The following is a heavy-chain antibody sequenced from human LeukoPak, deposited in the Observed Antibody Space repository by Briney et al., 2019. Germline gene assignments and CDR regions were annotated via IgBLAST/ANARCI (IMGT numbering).Heavy chain of an antibody. CDR1: GGSISSYY. Sequence: SETLSLTCTVSGGSISSYYWSWIRQPPGKGLEWIGYIYYSGSTNYNPSLKSRVTISVDTSKNQFSLKLSSVTAADTAVYYCAREGGGEAYLDYWGQGTLVTVSS. V-gene: IGHV4-59*01. CDR3: AREGGGEAYLDY. J-gene: IGHJ4*02. CDR2: IYYSGST. D-gene: IGHD2-21*01.